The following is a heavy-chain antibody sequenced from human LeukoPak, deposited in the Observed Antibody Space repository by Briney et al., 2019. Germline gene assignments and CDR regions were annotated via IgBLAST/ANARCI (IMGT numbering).Heavy chain of an antibody. Sequence: GGSLRLSCAASGFTFSSYAMHWVRQAPGKGLEWVAVISYDGSNKYYADSVKGRFTISRDNSKNTLYLEMNSLRAEDTGIYHCARAIAVAGSAWGQGTLVTVSS. V-gene: IGHV3-30*04. CDR2: ISYDGSNK. D-gene: IGHD6-19*01. J-gene: IGHJ5*02. CDR3: ARAIAVAGSA. CDR1: GFTFSSYA.